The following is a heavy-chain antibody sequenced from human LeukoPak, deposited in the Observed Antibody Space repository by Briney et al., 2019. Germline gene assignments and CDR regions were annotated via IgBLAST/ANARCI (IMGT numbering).Heavy chain of an antibody. V-gene: IGHV3-23*01. CDR3: AKGVAVVGATDY. CDR2: ISGSGGST. CDR1: EFTFSSYA. D-gene: IGHD1-26*01. J-gene: IGHJ4*02. Sequence: GGSLRLSCAASEFTFSSYAMSWVRQAPGKGLEWVSAISGSGGSTYYADSVKGRFTISRDNSKNTLYLQMNSLRAEDTAVYYCAKGVAVVGATDYWGQGTLVTVSS.